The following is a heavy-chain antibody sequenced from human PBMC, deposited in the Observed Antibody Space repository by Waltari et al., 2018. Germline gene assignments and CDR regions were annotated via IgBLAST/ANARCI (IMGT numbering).Heavy chain of an antibody. J-gene: IGHJ3*02. CDR2: IRYDGSNK. CDR1: GFTFSSYG. V-gene: IGHV3-30*02. CDR3: ARHVTGARDAFDI. Sequence: QVQLVESGGGVVQPGGSLRLSCAASGFTFSSYGMHWVRQAPGKGLEWVAFIRYDGSNKYYADSVKGRFTISRDNSKNTLYLQMNSLRAEDTAVYYCARHVTGARDAFDIWGQGTMVTVSS. D-gene: IGHD2-21*02.